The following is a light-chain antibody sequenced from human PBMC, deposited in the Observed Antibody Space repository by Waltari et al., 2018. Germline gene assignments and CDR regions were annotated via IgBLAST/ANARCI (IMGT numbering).Light chain of an antibody. CDR1: QSVGRTV. CDR3: QHYLRLPVA. Sequence: SCRASQSVGRTVAWYQQKPGRAPRLLIYGASNRATGIPDRFIGSGFGTEFSLTISGLEPEDSAVYYCQHYLRLPVAFGQGTKVEIK. V-gene: IGKV3-20*01. CDR2: GAS. J-gene: IGKJ1*01.